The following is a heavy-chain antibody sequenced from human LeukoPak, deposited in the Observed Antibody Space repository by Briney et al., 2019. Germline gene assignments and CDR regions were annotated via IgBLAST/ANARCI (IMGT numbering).Heavy chain of an antibody. V-gene: IGHV3-53*01. CDR2: IYSGGST. CDR1: GFTVSGNY. Sequence: GGSLRLSCAASGFTVSGNYMSWVRQAPGKGLEWVSVIYSGGSTYYADSVKGRFTISRDNSKNTLYLQMNSLRAEDTDVYYCARTRYYYNSRSYGAPYYFEYWGQGTQVTVSS. CDR3: ARTRYYYNSRSYGAPYYFEY. J-gene: IGHJ4*02. D-gene: IGHD3-10*01.